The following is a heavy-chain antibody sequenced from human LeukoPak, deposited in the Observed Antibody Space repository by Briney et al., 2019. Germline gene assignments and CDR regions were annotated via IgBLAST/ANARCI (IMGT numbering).Heavy chain of an antibody. CDR3: AGEGGGGYYYFDY. D-gene: IGHD3-22*01. V-gene: IGHV1-8*01. Sequence: ASVKVSCKASGYTFTSCDINWVRQATGQGLVWLVWINPNSGNTGYAQKFQGRVTMTRNTSISTAYMELSSVRSEDTAVYYCAGEGGGGYYYFDYWGQGTMVTVSS. CDR2: INPNSGNT. CDR1: GYTFTSCD. J-gene: IGHJ4*02.